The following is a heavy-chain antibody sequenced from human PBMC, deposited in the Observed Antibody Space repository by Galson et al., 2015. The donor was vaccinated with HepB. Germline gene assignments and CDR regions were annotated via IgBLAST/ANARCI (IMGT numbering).Heavy chain of an antibody. J-gene: IGHJ4*02. V-gene: IGHV3-48*01. CDR2: ISRDSTTI. D-gene: IGHD3-16*02. CDR3: ARDPDYDYVWGTYPPDY. Sequence: SLRLSCAVSGFPLSSYSMNWVRQAPGKGLEWVSYISRDSTTIYYADSLKGRFTISRANAKDSLYLQMNSLRVEDTAVYYCARDPDYDYVWGTYPPDYEVQGTLVTVSS. CDR1: GFPLSSYS.